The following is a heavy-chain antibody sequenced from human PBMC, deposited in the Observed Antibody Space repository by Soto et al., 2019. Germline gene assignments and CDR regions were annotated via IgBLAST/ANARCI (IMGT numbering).Heavy chain of an antibody. CDR1: GGYVSSGGYY. CDR3: ARDRVGRRRSAGYYFDY. D-gene: IGHD3-10*01. V-gene: IGHV4-61*08. Sequence: SETLSLTSTVSGGYVSSGGYYWSWIRQPPGKGLEWIGYIYYSGSTNYNPSLKSRVTISVDTSKNQFSLKLSSVTAADTAVYYCARDRVGRRRSAGYYFDYWGQGTLVTVSS. CDR2: IYYSGST. J-gene: IGHJ4*02.